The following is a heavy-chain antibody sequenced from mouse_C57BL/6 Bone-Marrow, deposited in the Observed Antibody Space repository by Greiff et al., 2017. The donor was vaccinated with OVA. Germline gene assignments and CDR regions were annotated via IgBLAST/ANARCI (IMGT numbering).Heavy chain of an antibody. J-gene: IGHJ4*01. Sequence: DVKLVESGGGLVQPGGSLRLSCATSGFTFSDFYMEWVRQPPGKRLEWIAASRNKANDYTTEYSASVKGRFIVSRDTSQSILYLQMNALRAEDTAIYYCARDAGYDYDLWYAMDYWGQGTSVTVSS. CDR3: ARDAGYDYDLWYAMDY. CDR2: SRNKANDYTT. D-gene: IGHD2-4*01. V-gene: IGHV7-1*02. CDR1: GFTFSDFY.